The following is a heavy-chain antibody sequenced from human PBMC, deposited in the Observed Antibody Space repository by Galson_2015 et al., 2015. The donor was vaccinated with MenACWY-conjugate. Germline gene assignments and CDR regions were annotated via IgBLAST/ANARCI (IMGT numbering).Heavy chain of an antibody. CDR3: ARDPGSDAPIDH. J-gene: IGHJ4*02. CDR2: IWHDGTNK. D-gene: IGHD2-2*01. CDR1: GFSFSSYG. Sequence: SLRLSCAASGFSFSSYGIHWVRQAPGKGLEWVAVIWHDGTNKYYADSVKGRSTISRDNSQNTLYLQMNSLRAEDSAVYYCARDPGSDAPIDHWGQGTLVTISS. V-gene: IGHV3-33*01.